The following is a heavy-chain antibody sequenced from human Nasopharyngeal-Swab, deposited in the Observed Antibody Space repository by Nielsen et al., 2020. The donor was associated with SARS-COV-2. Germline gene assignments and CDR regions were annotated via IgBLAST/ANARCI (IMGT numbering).Heavy chain of an antibody. CDR2: IFSNDEK. CDR3: ARAGLELSLFYFYYYMDV. V-gene: IGHV2-26*01. D-gene: IGHD1-7*01. Sequence: WIRQPPGKALEWLAHIFSNDEKSYSTSLKSRLTISKDTSKSQVVLTMTNMDPVDTATYYCARAGLELSLFYFYYYMDVWGKGTTVTVSS. J-gene: IGHJ6*03.